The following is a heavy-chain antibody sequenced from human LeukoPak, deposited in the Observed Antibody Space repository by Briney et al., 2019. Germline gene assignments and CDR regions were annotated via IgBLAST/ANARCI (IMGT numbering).Heavy chain of an antibody. CDR1: GFTFSSYW. CDR2: INSDGSST. D-gene: IGHD3-22*01. CDR3: ARDEGVYYLFDY. V-gene: IGHV3-74*01. Sequence: GXXLRLSCAASGFTFSSYWMHWVRQAPGKGLVWVSRINSDGSSTSYADSVKGRFTISRDNAKNTLYLQMNSLRAEDTAVYYCARDEGVYYLFDYWGQGTLVTVSS. J-gene: IGHJ4*02.